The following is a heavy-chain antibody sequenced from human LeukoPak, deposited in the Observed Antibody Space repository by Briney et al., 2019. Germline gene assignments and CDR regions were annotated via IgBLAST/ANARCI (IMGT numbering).Heavy chain of an antibody. CDR1: GFTFSSHC. V-gene: IGHV3-7*03. CDR2: IKQDGSEK. CDR3: AKDYCSGGSCAYFDY. J-gene: IGHJ4*02. Sequence: GGSLRLSCAASGFTFSSHCMNWARQAPGNGLEWVANIKQDGSEKYYVDSVKGRFTISRDNAKNSLYLQMNSLRAEDTAVYYCAKDYCSGGSCAYFDYWGQGTLVTVSS. D-gene: IGHD2-15*01.